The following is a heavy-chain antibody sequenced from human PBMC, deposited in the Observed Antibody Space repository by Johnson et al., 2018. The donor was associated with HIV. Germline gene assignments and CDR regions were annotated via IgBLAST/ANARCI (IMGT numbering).Heavy chain of an antibody. V-gene: IGHV3-66*01. CDR1: GITVSSNY. CDR3: AKDRWVGVGDAFDI. J-gene: IGHJ3*02. D-gene: IGHD2-15*01. Sequence: VQLVESGGGLAQPGGSLRLSCAASGITVSSNYMSWVRQAPGQGLEWDSVIFTVGVVYYAEYVKGRFTISRDNSKNFLYLQMNSLRAEDTAVYYCAKDRWVGVGDAFDIWGQGTMVTVSS. CDR2: IFTVGVV.